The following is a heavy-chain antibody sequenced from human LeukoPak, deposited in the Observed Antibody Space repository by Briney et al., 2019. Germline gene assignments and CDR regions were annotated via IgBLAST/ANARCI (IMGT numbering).Heavy chain of an antibody. CDR2: IYYSGST. V-gene: IGHV4-59*01. CDR3: AREDPHYYDSSGCLDY. D-gene: IGHD3-22*01. CDR1: GGSISSYY. Sequence: SETLSLTCTVSGGSISSYYWSWIRQPPGKGLEWIGYIYYSGSTNYNPSLKSRVTISVDTSENQFSLKLSSVTAADTAVYYCAREDPHYYDSSGCLDYWGQGTLVTVSS. J-gene: IGHJ4*02.